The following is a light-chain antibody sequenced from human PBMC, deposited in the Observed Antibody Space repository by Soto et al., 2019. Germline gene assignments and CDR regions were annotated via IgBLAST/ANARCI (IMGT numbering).Light chain of an antibody. V-gene: IGKV3-20*01. J-gene: IGKJ1*01. CDR3: QQYESSVT. CDR2: GAS. Sequence: EIVLTQSPGSLSLSPGEGATLSCRASQSVSSSFFAWYQQKPGQAPSLLIYGASRRATGVPDRFSGSGSGTDFTLSISRLEPEDFAVYYCQQYESSVTFGQGTKVKIK. CDR1: QSVSSSF.